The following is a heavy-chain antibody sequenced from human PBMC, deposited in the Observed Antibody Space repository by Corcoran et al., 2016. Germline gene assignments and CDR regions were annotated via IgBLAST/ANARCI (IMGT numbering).Heavy chain of an antibody. CDR3: ARPLGATSQRGRDFGY. D-gene: IGHD1-26*01. J-gene: IGHJ4*02. CDR1: GGSFSGYY. CDR2: INHSGSN. Sequence: QVQLQQWGAGLLKPSETLSLTCAVYGGSFSGYYWSWIRQPPGKGQEWIGEINHSGSNNYNPSLKSRVTISVYTSKNQFSLKLSSVTAADTAVYYCARPLGATSQRGRDFGYWGQGTLVTVSS. V-gene: IGHV4-34*01.